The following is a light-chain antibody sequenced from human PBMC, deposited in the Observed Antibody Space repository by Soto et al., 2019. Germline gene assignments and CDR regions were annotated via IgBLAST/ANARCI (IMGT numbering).Light chain of an antibody. Sequence: EIVLTQSPATLSLSPGARATLSCRASQSVSSYLAWYQQKPGQAPRLLIYAASNRATDIPARFSGSGSGTDFTLTISSLEPEDFAVYYCQQSSNWPQITFGQGTRLEIK. CDR2: AAS. CDR1: QSVSSY. V-gene: IGKV3-11*01. CDR3: QQSSNWPQIT. J-gene: IGKJ5*01.